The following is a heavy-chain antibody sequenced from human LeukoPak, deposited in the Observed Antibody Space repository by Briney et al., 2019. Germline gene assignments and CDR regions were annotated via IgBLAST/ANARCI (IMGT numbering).Heavy chain of an antibody. CDR1: GYSFNSYW. V-gene: IGHV5-51*01. Sequence: GESLKISCKGSGYSFNSYWIGWVRQMPGKGLEWMGIIYPGDSDTRYSPSFQGQVTISADKSISTAYLQWSSLKASDTAMYYCARHESGYSYGDNWFDPWGQGTLVTVSS. CDR2: IYPGDSDT. J-gene: IGHJ5*02. D-gene: IGHD5-18*01. CDR3: ARHESGYSYGDNWFDP.